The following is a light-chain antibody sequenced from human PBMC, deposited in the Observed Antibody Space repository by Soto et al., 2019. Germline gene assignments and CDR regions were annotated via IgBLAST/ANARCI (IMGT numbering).Light chain of an antibody. CDR2: KAS. J-gene: IGKJ1*01. CDR3: QQYNSYSWT. CDR1: QSISSW. Sequence: DIQMTQSPSTLSASVGDRVTITCRASQSISSWLAWYQQKPGKAPTLLIYKASSLESGVPSRFSGSGSGTEFTLTISSLQPDDFATYYRQQYNSYSWTFGQGTKVEIK. V-gene: IGKV1-5*03.